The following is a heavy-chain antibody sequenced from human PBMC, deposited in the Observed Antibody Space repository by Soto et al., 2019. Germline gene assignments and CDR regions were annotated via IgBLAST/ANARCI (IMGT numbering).Heavy chain of an antibody. J-gene: IGHJ5*02. Sequence: ASVKVSCKTSGYTFSNYGITWVRQAPGQPLEWLGWISLYSDGTNYAQKFQGRVSMTTDTSTTTAYMELRSLRSDDTAVYYCARVVTGDEFWFGPWGQGTLVSVS. CDR2: ISLYSDGT. D-gene: IGHD2-2*01. CDR1: GYTFSNYG. V-gene: IGHV1-18*01. CDR3: ARVVTGDEFWFGP.